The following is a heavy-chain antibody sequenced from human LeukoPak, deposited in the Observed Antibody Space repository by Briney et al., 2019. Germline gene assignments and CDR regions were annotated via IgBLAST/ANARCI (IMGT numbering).Heavy chain of an antibody. J-gene: IGHJ4*02. Sequence: ASVKVSCKASGYTFTGYYMHWVRQAPGQGLEWMGWINPNSGGTNYAQKFQGRVTMTRDTSISTAYMELSSLRSEDTAVYYCARGGIAAAAGLFDYWGQGTLVTVSS. CDR2: INPNSGGT. D-gene: IGHD6-13*01. V-gene: IGHV1-2*02. CDR3: ARGGIAAAAGLFDY. CDR1: GYTFTGYY.